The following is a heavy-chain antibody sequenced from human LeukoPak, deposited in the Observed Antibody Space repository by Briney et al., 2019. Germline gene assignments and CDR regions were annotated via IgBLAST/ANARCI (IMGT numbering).Heavy chain of an antibody. J-gene: IGHJ4*02. Sequence: HAGGSLRLSCAASGFTFSSYAMSWVRQAPGKGLEWVSAISGSGGSTYYADSVKGRFTISRDNSKNTLYLQMNSLRAEDTAVYYCAKGPLVVAVTYYFDYWGQGTLVTVSS. V-gene: IGHV3-23*01. CDR2: ISGSGGST. D-gene: IGHD2-15*01. CDR3: AKGPLVVAVTYYFDY. CDR1: GFTFSSYA.